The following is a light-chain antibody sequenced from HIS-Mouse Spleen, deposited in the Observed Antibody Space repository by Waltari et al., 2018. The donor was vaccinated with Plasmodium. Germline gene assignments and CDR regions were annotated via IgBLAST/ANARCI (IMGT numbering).Light chain of an antibody. CDR1: QSVSSSY. V-gene: IGKV3-20*01. Sequence: EIVLTQSPGTLSLSPGERATLSCRARQSVSSSYLAWYQQKPGQAPSRLIYGASSMATGIPDRFSGSGSGTDFTLTISRLEPEDFAVYYCQQYGSSSWTFGQGTKVEIK. J-gene: IGKJ1*01. CDR3: QQYGSSSWT. CDR2: GAS.